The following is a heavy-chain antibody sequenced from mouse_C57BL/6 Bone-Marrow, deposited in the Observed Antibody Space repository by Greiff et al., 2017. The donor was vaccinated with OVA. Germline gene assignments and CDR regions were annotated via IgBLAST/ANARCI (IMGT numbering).Heavy chain of an antibody. CDR1: GYTFTSYG. V-gene: IGHV1-81*01. Sequence: VQLQESGAELARPGASVKLSCKASGYTFTSYGISWVKQRTGQGLEWIGEIYPRSGNTYYNEKFKGKATLTADKSSSKAYMELRSLTSEDSAVYFCARWGYDHWYFDVWGTGTTVTVSS. CDR3: ARWGYDHWYFDV. D-gene: IGHD2-12*01. J-gene: IGHJ1*03. CDR2: IYPRSGNT.